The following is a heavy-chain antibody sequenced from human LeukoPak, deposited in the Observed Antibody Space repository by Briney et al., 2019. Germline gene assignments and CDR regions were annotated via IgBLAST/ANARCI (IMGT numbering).Heavy chain of an antibody. CDR1: GFTVSSNY. V-gene: IGHV3-11*06. Sequence: PGGSLRLSCAASGFTVSSNYMSWVRQAPGKGLEWVSYISSSSSYTNYADSVKGRFTISRDNAKNSLYLQMNSLRAEDTAVYYCARERVWEGYYYGMDVWGKGTTVTVSS. CDR3: ARERVWEGYYYGMDV. CDR2: ISSSSSYT. D-gene: IGHD3-16*01. J-gene: IGHJ6*04.